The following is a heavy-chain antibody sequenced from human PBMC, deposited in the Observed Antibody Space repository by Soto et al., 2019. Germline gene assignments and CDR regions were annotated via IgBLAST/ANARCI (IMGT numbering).Heavy chain of an antibody. V-gene: IGHV4-39*01. CDR1: DGSISSNSYS. J-gene: IGHJ4*02. Sequence: NPSETLSLTCTVSDGSISSNSYSWGWIRQPPGKGLEWIGSIYYSGSTYYNPSLKSRVTISVDTSKNQFSLKLSSVTAADTAVYYCARHRAYYYDSSGYPPDYWGQGTLVTVS. CDR3: ARHRAYYYDSSGYPPDY. CDR2: IYYSGST. D-gene: IGHD3-22*01.